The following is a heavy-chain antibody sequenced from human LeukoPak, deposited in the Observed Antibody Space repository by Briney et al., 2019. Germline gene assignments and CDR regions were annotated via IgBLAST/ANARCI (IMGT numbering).Heavy chain of an antibody. CDR2: IYYSGST. CDR3: ARGVDSSWFDP. V-gene: IGHV4-59*01. J-gene: IGHJ5*02. Sequence: PSETLSLTCTVSGGSISSYYWSWIRQPPGKGLKWIGYIYYSGSTNYNPSLKSRVTISVDTSKNQFSLKLSSVTAADTAVYYCARGVDSSWFDPWGQGTLVTVSS. D-gene: IGHD3-9*01. CDR1: GGSISSYY.